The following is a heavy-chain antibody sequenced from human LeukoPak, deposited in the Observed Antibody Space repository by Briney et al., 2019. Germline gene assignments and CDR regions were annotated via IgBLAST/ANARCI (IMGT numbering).Heavy chain of an antibody. Sequence: SVKVSFKASGGTFNSYAISWVRQAPGQGLEWMGGIIPIFGTANYAQKFQGRVTITADESTSTAYMELSSLRSEDTAVYYCARGSESSTSLYFDYWGQGTLVTVSS. CDR1: GGTFNSYA. CDR3: ARGSESSTSLYFDY. D-gene: IGHD2-2*01. J-gene: IGHJ4*02. CDR2: IIPIFGTA. V-gene: IGHV1-69*13.